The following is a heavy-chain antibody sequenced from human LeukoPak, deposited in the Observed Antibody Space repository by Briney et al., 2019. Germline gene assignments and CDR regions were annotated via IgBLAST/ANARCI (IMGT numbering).Heavy chain of an antibody. Sequence: SGKVSCKASGFTFTRSAMQWVRQAGGQLLEWIGSIVVGSGNTNYAQKFQERVTISRDMSTSTAYMELSSLRSEDTAVYYCAALVDYYDSSGYYVDYWGQGTLVTVSS. V-gene: IGHV1-58*02. D-gene: IGHD3-22*01. CDR1: GFTFTRSA. CDR3: AALVDYYDSSGYYVDY. CDR2: IVVGSGNT. J-gene: IGHJ4*02.